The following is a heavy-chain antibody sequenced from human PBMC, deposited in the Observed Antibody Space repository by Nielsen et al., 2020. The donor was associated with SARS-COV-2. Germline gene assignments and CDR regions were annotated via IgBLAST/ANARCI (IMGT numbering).Heavy chain of an antibody. CDR3: AKDDEGAAATSDYYYYGMNV. CDR2: ISYDGSNK. V-gene: IGHV3-30*18. Sequence: GESLKISCAASGFTFSSYGMHWVRQAPGKGLEWVAVISYDGSNKYYADSVKGRFTISRDNSKNTLYLQMNSLRAEDTAVYYCAKDDEGAAATSDYYYYGMNVWGQGTTVTVSS. J-gene: IGHJ6*02. CDR1: GFTFSSYG. D-gene: IGHD6-13*01.